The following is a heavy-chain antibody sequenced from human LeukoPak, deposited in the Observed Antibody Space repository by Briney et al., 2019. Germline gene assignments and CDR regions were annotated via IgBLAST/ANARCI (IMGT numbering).Heavy chain of an antibody. CDR1: GYTLTELS. Sequence: ASVKVSCKVSGYTLTELSMHWVRQAPGKGLEWMGRINPNSGGTNYAQKFQGRVTMTRDTSISTAYMELSRLRSDDTAVYYCAREDNLGSGSSPNDYWGQGTLVTVSS. V-gene: IGHV1-2*06. J-gene: IGHJ4*02. D-gene: IGHD6-19*01. CDR2: INPNSGGT. CDR3: AREDNLGSGSSPNDY.